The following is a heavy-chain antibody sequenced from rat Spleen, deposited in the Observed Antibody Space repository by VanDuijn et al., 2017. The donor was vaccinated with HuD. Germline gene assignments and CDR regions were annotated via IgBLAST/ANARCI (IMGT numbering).Heavy chain of an antibody. J-gene: IGHJ2*01. Sequence: QLTVSGPGVVQPSQTLSLTCTVAGFALTHYHVYWVRQPPGKGLEWTGIIWGDGSTNYNSALKSRLIISRDTSKSQVFLTMNSLQTEDTATYSCARDFGPFGITYWGQGVMVTVSS. CDR1: GFALTHYH. D-gene: IGHD4-3*01. CDR3: ARDFGPFGITY. CDR2: IWGDGST. V-gene: IGHV2-32*01.